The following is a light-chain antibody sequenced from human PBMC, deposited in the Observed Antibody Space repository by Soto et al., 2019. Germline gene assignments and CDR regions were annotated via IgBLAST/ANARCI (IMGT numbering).Light chain of an antibody. V-gene: IGLV3-21*04. CDR1: NIGSKS. CDR2: YDS. J-gene: IGLJ3*02. CDR3: QVWDSSSDHPV. Sequence: SYELTQPPSVSVAPGKTARITCGGNNIGSKSVHWYQQKPGQAPVLVIYYDSDRPSGIPERFSGSNSGNTATLTISRVEAEDEADYYCQVWDSSSDHPVFGGGTKLTVL.